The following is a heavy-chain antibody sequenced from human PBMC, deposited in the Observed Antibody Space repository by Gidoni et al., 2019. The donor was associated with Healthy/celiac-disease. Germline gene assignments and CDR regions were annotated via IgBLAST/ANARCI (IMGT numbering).Heavy chain of an antibody. V-gene: IGHV1-24*01. CDR2: FDPEDGET. CDR3: ATRPYCGGDCYSYYFDY. CDR1: GYTITELA. Sequence: QVQLVQSGAEVKKPGASVKVSCKVAGYTITELAMHWVRQAPGKGLEWTGGFDPEDGETIYAQKFQGRVTMTEDTSTDTAYMELSSLRSEDTAVYYCATRPYCGGDCYSYYFDYWGQGTLVTVSS. J-gene: IGHJ4*02. D-gene: IGHD2-21*02.